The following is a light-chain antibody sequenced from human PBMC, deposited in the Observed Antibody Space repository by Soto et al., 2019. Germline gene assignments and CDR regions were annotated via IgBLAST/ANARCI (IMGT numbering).Light chain of an antibody. V-gene: IGLV2-14*01. J-gene: IGLJ1*01. CDR1: SSDVGGYNY. CDR2: DVT. Sequence: QSPLTQPASVSGSPGQSITISCTGTSSDVGGYNYVSWYQQHPGKAPKLMIYDVTNRPSGVSNRFSGSKSGNTASLTISGLQAEDEAGYYCSSYTSSSTLVFGTGTKGTVL. CDR3: SSYTSSSTLV.